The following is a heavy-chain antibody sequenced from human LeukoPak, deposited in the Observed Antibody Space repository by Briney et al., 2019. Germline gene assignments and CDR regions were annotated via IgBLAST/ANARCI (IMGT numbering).Heavy chain of an antibody. J-gene: IGHJ4*02. CDR3: AKDGSYYNFDS. CDR2: IYSGGSI. D-gene: IGHD1-26*01. CDR1: GLIVSSNY. Sequence: PGGSLRLSCAASGLIVSSNYMTWVRQAPGKGLEWVSVIYSGGSIYYADSVKGRFPISRDNSKNTLYLQMNSLRAEDTTLYYCAKDGSYYNFDSWGQGTLVTVSS. V-gene: IGHV3-53*01.